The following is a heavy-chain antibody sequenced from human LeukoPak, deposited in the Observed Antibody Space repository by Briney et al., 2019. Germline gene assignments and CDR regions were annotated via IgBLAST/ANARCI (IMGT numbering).Heavy chain of an antibody. Sequence: SETLSLTCTVSGGSISSSSYYWGWIRQPPGKGLEWIGSIYYSGSTYYNPSLKSRVTISVDTSKNQFSLKLSSVTAADTAVYHCARGSSSGWFLGDVWGKGTTVTVSS. D-gene: IGHD6-19*01. CDR3: ARGSSSGWFLGDV. J-gene: IGHJ6*04. V-gene: IGHV4-39*07. CDR1: GGSISSSSYY. CDR2: IYYSGST.